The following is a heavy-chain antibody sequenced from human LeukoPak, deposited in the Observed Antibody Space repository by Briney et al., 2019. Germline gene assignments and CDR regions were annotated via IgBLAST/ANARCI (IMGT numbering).Heavy chain of an antibody. CDR2: ISGSGGST. V-gene: IGHV3-23*01. D-gene: IGHD2-2*01. CDR1: GFTFSSYA. J-gene: IGHJ6*02. Sequence: PGGSLRLSCAASGFTFSSYAMSWVRQAPGKGLEWVSAISGSGGSTYYADSVKGRFTISRDNSKNTLYLQMNSLRAEDTAVYYCAKDWGYCSSTSCYAIHYYYGMDVWGQGTTVTVSS. CDR3: AKDWGYCSSTSCYAIHYYYGMDV.